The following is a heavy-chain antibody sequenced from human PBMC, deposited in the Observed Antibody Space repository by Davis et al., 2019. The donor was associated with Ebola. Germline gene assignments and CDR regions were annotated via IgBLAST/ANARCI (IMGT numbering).Heavy chain of an antibody. V-gene: IGHV4-61*09. D-gene: IGHD1-26*01. CDR3: ARRVGGTSNFDY. CDR2: IYTSGST. Sequence: SETLSLTCTVSGGSISSGSYFWSWIRQPAGKGLEWIGHIYTSGSTNYSPSLKSRVTISVDTSKNQFSLKLSSVTAADTAVYYCARRVGGTSNFDYWGQGTLVTVSS. CDR1: GGSISSGSYF. J-gene: IGHJ4*02.